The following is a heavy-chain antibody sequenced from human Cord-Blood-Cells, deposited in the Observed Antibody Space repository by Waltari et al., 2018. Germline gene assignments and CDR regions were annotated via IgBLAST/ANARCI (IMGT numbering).Heavy chain of an antibody. CDR3: ARDYSNYFAFDI. V-gene: IGHV1-8*01. CDR1: GYTFTSYD. CDR2: MNPNIANT. J-gene: IGHJ3*02. Sequence: QVQLVQSGAEVKKPGASVKVSCKASGYTFTSYDINWVRQATGQGLEWMGWMNPNIANTGYAQKFQGIVTMTRNTSISTAYMELSSLRSEDTAVYYCARDYSNYFAFDIWGQGTMVTVSS. D-gene: IGHD4-4*01.